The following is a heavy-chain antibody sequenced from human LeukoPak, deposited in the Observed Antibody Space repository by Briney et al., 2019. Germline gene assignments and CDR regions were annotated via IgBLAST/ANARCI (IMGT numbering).Heavy chain of an antibody. D-gene: IGHD3-10*01. CDR3: ARRGSGSYVLDY. J-gene: IGHJ4*02. CDR1: GYTFTRYY. CDR2: IDPSDGVI. V-gene: IGHV1-46*01. Sequence: ASVKVSCKASGYTFTRYYMHWVRQAPGQGLEWMGIIDPSDGVIDYAQKFQDRVTMTRDTSTSTVYMELSSLRSEDTAVYYCARRGSGSYVLDYWGQGTLVTVSS.